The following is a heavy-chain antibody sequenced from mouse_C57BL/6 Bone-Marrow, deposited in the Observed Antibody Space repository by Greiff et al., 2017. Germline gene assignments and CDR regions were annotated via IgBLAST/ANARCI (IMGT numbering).Heavy chain of an antibody. J-gene: IGHJ2*01. CDR1: GYTFTSYW. CDR2: IDPSDSYT. Sequence: QVQLQQPGAELVMPGASVKLSCKASGYTFTSYWMHWVKQRPGQGLEWIGEIDPSDSYTNYNQKFKGKSTLTVDKSSSTAYLQLSSLTSEDSAVYYCAREDYYGSSLDYGGQGTTLTVSS. V-gene: IGHV1-69*01. CDR3: AREDYYGSSLDY. D-gene: IGHD1-1*01.